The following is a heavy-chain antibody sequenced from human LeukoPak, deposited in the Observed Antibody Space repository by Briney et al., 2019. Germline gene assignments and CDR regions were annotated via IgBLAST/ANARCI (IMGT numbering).Heavy chain of an antibody. D-gene: IGHD5-12*01. CDR3: ARLSGYSVIN. J-gene: IGHJ4*02. CDR2: ISNSGSII. Sequence: PGGSLRLSCAASGFTLSDHYMSWIRQAPGKGLEWASYISNSGSIIYYPDSVKGRFTISRDNAKNSLYLQMNSLRAEDTAAYFCARLSGYSVINWGQGTLVTVSS. V-gene: IGHV3-11*01. CDR1: GFTLSDHY.